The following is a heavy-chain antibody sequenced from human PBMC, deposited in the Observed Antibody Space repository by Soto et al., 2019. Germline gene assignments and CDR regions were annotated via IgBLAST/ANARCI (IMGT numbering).Heavy chain of an antibody. CDR1: GFTFSSYA. CDR2: ISGSGDST. D-gene: IGHD5-18*01. V-gene: IGHV3-23*01. J-gene: IGHJ4*02. Sequence: PGGSLRLSCAASGFTFSSYAMSWVRQAPGKGLEWVSAISGSGDSTYDADSVKGRFTISRDNSKNTLYLQMNSLRAEDTAVYYCAKGIYSYGYNSFDYWSQGTLDTVSS. CDR3: AKGIYSYGYNSFDY.